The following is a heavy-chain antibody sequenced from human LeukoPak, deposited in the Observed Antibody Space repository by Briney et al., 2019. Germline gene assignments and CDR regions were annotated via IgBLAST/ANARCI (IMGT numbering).Heavy chain of an antibody. J-gene: IGHJ3*02. CDR1: GGSISSGDYY. V-gene: IGHV4-30-4*08. Sequence: KPSQTLSLTCTVSGGSISSGDYYWSWIRQPPGKGLEWIGYIYYSGSTYYNPSLKSRVAISVDTSKNQFSLKLSSVTAADTAVYYCARDGYSSDLGAFDIWGQGTMVTVSS. D-gene: IGHD6-19*01. CDR2: IYYSGST. CDR3: ARDGYSSDLGAFDI.